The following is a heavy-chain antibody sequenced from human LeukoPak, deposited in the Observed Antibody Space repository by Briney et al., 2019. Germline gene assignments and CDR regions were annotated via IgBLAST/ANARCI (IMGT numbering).Heavy chain of an antibody. CDR1: GFTFSDYY. CDR3: ARDPVIVVVPAAPLYYYYGMDV. V-gene: IGHV3-11*04. D-gene: IGHD2-2*01. J-gene: IGHJ6*02. Sequence: PGGSLRLSCAASGFTFSDYYMSWIRQAPGKGLEWVSYISSSGSTIYYADSVKGRFTISRDNAKNSLYLQMNSLRAEDTAVYYCARDPVIVVVPAAPLYYYYGMDVWGQGTTVTVSS. CDR2: ISSSGSTI.